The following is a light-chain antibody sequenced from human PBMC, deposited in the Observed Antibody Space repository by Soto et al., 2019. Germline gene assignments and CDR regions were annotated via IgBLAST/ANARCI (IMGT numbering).Light chain of an antibody. CDR1: SSDVGGYNY. V-gene: IGLV2-14*01. Sequence: ALTQPASVSVSPGQSITISCTGTSSDVGGYNYVSWYQQRPGKAPKLMIYDVSNRPSGVSNRFSGSKSGNTASLTISGLQAEDEADYYCSSYTSSSTRVFGTGTKVTVL. CDR2: DVS. J-gene: IGLJ1*01. CDR3: SSYTSSSTRV.